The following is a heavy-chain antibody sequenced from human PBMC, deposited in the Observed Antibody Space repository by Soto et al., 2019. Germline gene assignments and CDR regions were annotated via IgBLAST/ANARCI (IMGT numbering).Heavy chain of an antibody. J-gene: IGHJ4*02. CDR3: TRGPRSTSTGTRAF. V-gene: IGHV3-74*01. CDR1: GFTFSMYW. CDR2: INDDGIST. Sequence: GGSLRLSCAASGFTFSMYWMHWVRQVPGKGPEWVSRINDDGISTNYADSVKCRFTISRDNAKNALYLQMHALRVEDTAVYYCTRGPRSTSTGTRAFWGQGTLVTVSS. D-gene: IGHD1-1*01.